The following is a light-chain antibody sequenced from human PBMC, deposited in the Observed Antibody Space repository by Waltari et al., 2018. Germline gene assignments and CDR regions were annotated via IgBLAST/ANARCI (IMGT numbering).Light chain of an antibody. V-gene: IGKV1-5*03. Sequence: DTQMTQSPSILSASLGDRLTVTCRARQSISNWLTWYQQKPGKAPKLLIFKTSSLESGVPSRFSGRGSGTDVTLTSSSLQPEDDGTYYCQQYYSYPRTFGQGTKVEIK. CDR1: QSISNW. CDR2: KTS. J-gene: IGKJ1*01. CDR3: QQYYSYPRT.